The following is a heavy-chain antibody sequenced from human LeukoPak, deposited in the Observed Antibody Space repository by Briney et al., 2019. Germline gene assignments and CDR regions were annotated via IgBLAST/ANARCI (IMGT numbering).Heavy chain of an antibody. Sequence: PGGSLRLSCAASGFTFSSYAMHWVRQAPGKGLEGVAVTSYDGSNKYYADSVKGRFTISRDNSKNTLYLQMNSLRAEDTAVYYCARESVGRITMIVNLVRGAFDIWGQGTMVTVSS. CDR2: TSYDGSNK. D-gene: IGHD3-22*01. CDR3: ARESVGRITMIVNLVRGAFDI. J-gene: IGHJ3*02. V-gene: IGHV3-30*04. CDR1: GFTFSSYA.